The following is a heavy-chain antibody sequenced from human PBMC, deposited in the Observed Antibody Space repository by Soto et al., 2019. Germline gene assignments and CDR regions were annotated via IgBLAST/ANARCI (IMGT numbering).Heavy chain of an antibody. Sequence: QLQLQESGPGLVKPSETLSLTCSVSGGSISSSSHYCGWIRQPPGQGLEWVGCINFSGSTYHNPSLKSRVTLSLDTSKTQRSMKSSSVTAADTAVYYCVRHGYWSGCKCYRGGFVYRGQGPVVTVCS. CDR1: GGSISSSSHY. CDR3: VRHGYWSGCKCYRGGFVY. J-gene: IGHJ4*02. D-gene: IGHD2-15*01. CDR2: INFSGST. V-gene: IGHV4-39*01.